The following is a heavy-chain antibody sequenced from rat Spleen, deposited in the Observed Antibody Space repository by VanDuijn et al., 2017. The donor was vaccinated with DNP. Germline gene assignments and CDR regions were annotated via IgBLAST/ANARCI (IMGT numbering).Heavy chain of an antibody. CDR1: GFSLTNNG. D-gene: IGHD1-2*01. V-gene: IGHV2-72*01. CDR2: IWAGGST. CDR3: ARHEAAPFDY. Sequence: QVQLEESGPGLMQPSETLSLTCTVSGFSLTNNGVGWVRQPLGKGLVWMGTIWAGGSTIYNSAVQSRLSISRDTSKSQVFLKMNSLQPEDTGTYYCARHEAAPFDYWGQGVMVTVSS. J-gene: IGHJ2*01.